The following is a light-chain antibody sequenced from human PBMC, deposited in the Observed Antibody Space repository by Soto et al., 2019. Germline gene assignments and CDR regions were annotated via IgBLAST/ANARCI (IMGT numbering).Light chain of an antibody. J-gene: IGKJ5*01. V-gene: IGKV1-27*01. CDR2: AAS. CDR3: QKYNTAPYT. Sequence: DFQMTQSPSSLSASVGDTVTLTCRASQGFTNYLAWYQQKPGKAPKLLIYAASTLQSGVPPRFSGSGPGTHFTLTISSLQPEDAATYYCQKYNTAPYTFGQGTRLEI. CDR1: QGFTNY.